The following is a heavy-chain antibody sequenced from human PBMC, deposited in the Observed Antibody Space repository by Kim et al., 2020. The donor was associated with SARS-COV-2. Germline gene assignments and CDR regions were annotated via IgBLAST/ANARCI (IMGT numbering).Heavy chain of an antibody. V-gene: IGHV1-8*01. J-gene: IGHJ6*02. CDR3: ARGMPVTAYYYYYYGMDV. CDR1: GYTFTSYD. CDR2: MNPNSGNT. Sequence: ASVKVSCKASGYTFTSYDINWVRQATGQGLAWMGWMNPNSGNTGYAQKFQGRVTMTRNTSISTAYMELSSLRSEDTAVYYCARGMPVTAYYYYYYGMDVWGQGTTVTVSS. D-gene: IGHD4-17*01.